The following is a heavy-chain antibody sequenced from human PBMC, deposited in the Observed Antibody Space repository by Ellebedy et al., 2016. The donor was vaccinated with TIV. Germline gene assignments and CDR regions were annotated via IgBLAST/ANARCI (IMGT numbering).Heavy chain of an antibody. CDR2: ISGGSSSI. CDR3: ARGTCMLLSCRSGYGMDV. CDR1: GFTFSSYS. J-gene: IGHJ6*02. D-gene: IGHD2-8*01. V-gene: IGHV3-21*01. Sequence: GESLKISCAASGFTFSSYSMNWVRQAPGKGLEWISYISGGSSSIYYVDSVKGRFTMSRDNAKNSVYLQMKSLRAEDTAVNYCARGTCMLLSCRSGYGMDVWGQGTTVTVSS.